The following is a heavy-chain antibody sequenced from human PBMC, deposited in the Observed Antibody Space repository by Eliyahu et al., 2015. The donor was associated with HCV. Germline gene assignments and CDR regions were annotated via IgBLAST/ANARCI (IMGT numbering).Heavy chain of an antibody. J-gene: IGHJ1*01. Sequence: EVQLLESGGGLVQPGGSLRLSXAASGFXFSSYXMXWVRQAPGKGXEWVSAXSGSGGSTYYADSVKGRFTISRDNSKNTLYLQMNSLRAEDTAVYYCAKGVTTVTPGDFQHWGQGTLVTVSS. V-gene: IGHV3-23*01. D-gene: IGHD4-17*01. CDR3: AKGVTTVTPGDFQH. CDR1: GFXFSSYX. CDR2: XSGSGGST.